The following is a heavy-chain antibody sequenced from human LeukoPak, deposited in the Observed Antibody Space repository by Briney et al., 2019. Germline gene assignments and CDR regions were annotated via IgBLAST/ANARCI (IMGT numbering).Heavy chain of an antibody. CDR3: ARWDYYDSSGDNAFDI. D-gene: IGHD3-22*01. V-gene: IGHV4-30-4*08. J-gene: IGHJ3*02. Sequence: PSQTLSLTCTVSGGSISSGDYYWSWIRQPPGKGLEWIGYIYYSGSTYYNPSLKSRVTISVDTSKNHFSLKLSSVTAADTAVYYCARWDYYDSSGDNAFDIWGQGTMVTVSS. CDR1: GGSISSGDYY. CDR2: IYYSGST.